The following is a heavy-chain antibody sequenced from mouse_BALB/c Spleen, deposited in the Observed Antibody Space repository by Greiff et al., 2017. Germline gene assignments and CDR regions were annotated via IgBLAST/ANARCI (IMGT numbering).Heavy chain of an antibody. J-gene: IGHJ2*01. CDR1: GYTFTSYW. D-gene: IGHD2-1*01. CDR2: IYPGDGDT. CDR3: ARVGNYLY. Sequence: VQLQQSGAELARPGASVKLSCKASGYTFTSYWMQWVKQRPGQGLEWIGAIYPGDGDTRYTQKFKGKATLTADKSSSTAYMQLSSLASEDSAVYYCARVGNYLYWGQGTTLTVSS. V-gene: IGHV1-87*01.